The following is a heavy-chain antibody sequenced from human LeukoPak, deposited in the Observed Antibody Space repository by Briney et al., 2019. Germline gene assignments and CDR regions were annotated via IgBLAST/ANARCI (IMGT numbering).Heavy chain of an antibody. CDR2: IIPIFGTA. CDR3: ARLNLPGYSYGFNWFDP. V-gene: IGHV1-69*05. CDR1: GGTFSSYA. Sequence: ASVKVSCKVSGGTFSSYAISWVRQAPGQGLEWMGGIIPIFGTANYAQKFQGRVTITTDESTSTAYMELSSLRSEVTAVYYCARLNLPGYSYGFNWFDPWGQGTLVTVSS. D-gene: IGHD5-18*01. J-gene: IGHJ5*02.